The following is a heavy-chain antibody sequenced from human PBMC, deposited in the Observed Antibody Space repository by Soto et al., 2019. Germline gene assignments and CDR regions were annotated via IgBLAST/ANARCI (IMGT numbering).Heavy chain of an antibody. V-gene: IGHV4-34*01. Sequence: PSETLSLTCAVYGGSFSGYYWSWIRQPPGQGLEWIGEINHSGSTNYNPSLNSRVTVSVDTSKNQFSLKLSSVTAADTAVYYCARAGRSSGWFGYWGQGTLVTVSS. D-gene: IGHD6-19*01. CDR3: ARAGRSSGWFGY. J-gene: IGHJ5*01. CDR1: GGSFSGYY. CDR2: INHSGST.